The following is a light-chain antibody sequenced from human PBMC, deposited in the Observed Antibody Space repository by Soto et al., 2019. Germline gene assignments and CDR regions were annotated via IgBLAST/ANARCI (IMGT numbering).Light chain of an antibody. J-gene: IGKJ5*01. CDR2: DAF. CDR3: QQYNSYTIT. V-gene: IGKV1-5*01. CDR1: QSISSW. Sequence: DIQMTQSPSTLSASVGDRVTITCRASQSISSWLAWYQQKPGKAPKLLIYDAFSLESGVPSRFSGSGSGAEFTLTISTLQPDDFATYYYQQYNSYTITFGQGTRLEIK.